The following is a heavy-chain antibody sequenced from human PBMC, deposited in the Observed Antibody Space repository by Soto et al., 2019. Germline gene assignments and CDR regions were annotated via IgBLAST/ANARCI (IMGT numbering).Heavy chain of an antibody. V-gene: IGHV3-30*18. Sequence: QVQLVESGGGVVQPGRSLSLYYAASKLTFNNYAMHWVRQAPGKGLEWVAVISDDGHNKYYADSVRGRFTISRDNSKNTVYLHMNSLRVDDTAVYYCAKDLNVKTYVPYGMDVWGQGTTVTVSS. CDR2: ISDDGHNK. J-gene: IGHJ6*02. CDR1: KLTFNNYA. D-gene: IGHD3-10*02. CDR3: AKDLNVKTYVPYGMDV.